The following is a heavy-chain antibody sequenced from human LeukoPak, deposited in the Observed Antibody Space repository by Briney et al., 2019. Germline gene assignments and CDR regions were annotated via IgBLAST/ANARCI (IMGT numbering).Heavy chain of an antibody. Sequence: PGGSLRLACAASGFTVSTYSMNWVRQAPGKGLEGVSSISRDVSYMLYVESVKGRYTISRDNAKNSLYLQMNSMIAEDTAVYYCARGGVGLSIIPGWEYGYYGMDVWGQGTTVTVSS. CDR2: ISRDVSYM. J-gene: IGHJ6*02. D-gene: IGHD3/OR15-3a*01. CDR1: GFTVSTYS. V-gene: IGHV3-21*01. CDR3: ARGGVGLSIIPGWEYGYYGMDV.